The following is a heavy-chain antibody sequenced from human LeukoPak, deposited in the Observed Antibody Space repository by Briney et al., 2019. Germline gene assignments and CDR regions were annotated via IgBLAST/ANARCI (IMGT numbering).Heavy chain of an antibody. D-gene: IGHD3-10*01. Sequence: APVKVSCKASGYTFTSYYMHWVRQAPGQGLEWMGIINPSGGSTSYAQKFQGRVTMTRDTFISTVYMDLSRLRSDDTAVYYCARELWFGEFYFDYWGQGTLVTVSS. CDR1: GYTFTSYY. J-gene: IGHJ4*02. CDR2: INPSGGST. CDR3: ARELWFGEFYFDY. V-gene: IGHV1-46*01.